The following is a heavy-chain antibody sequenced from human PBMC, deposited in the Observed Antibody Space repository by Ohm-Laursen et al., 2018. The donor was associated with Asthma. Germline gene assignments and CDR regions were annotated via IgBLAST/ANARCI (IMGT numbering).Heavy chain of an antibody. J-gene: IGHJ4*02. CDR2: ISYVGGNK. CDR1: GFTFSSYA. V-gene: IGHV3-30-3*01. D-gene: IGHD6-13*01. Sequence: SLRLSCSASGFTFSSYAMHWDRQAPGKGLEWVAVISYVGGNKYYADSVKGRFIISGDNSKNTLYLQMNSLRAEDTAVYYCARVSIYSSSCDYWGQGTLVTVSS. CDR3: ARVSIYSSSCDY.